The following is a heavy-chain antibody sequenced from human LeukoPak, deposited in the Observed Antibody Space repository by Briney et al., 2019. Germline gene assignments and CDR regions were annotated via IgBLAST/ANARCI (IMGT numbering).Heavy chain of an antibody. J-gene: IGHJ4*02. D-gene: IGHD6-13*01. Sequence: SETLSLTCAVYGGSFSGYYWSWIRQPPVKGLEWIGEINHSGSTNYNPSLKSRVTISVDTSKNQFSLKLSSVTAADTAVYYCARLYSSSWYGRGYYFDYWGQGTLVTVSS. CDR2: INHSGST. CDR1: GGSFSGYY. CDR3: ARLYSSSWYGRGYYFDY. V-gene: IGHV4-34*01.